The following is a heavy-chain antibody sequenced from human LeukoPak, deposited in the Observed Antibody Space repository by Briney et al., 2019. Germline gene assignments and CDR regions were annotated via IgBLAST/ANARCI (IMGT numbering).Heavy chain of an antibody. D-gene: IGHD1-26*01. J-gene: IGHJ6*02. V-gene: IGHV1-69*13. CDR1: GGTFRTYA. Sequence: SVKVSCKASGGTFRTYAISWVRQAPGQGLEWMGRITPIFGSPEYSQKFQGRVTISADDSSTTVHMEVRSLTSEDTAVYYCARVPGGTRPYYALDVWGQGTTVTVSS. CDR2: ITPIFGSP. CDR3: ARVPGGTRPYYALDV.